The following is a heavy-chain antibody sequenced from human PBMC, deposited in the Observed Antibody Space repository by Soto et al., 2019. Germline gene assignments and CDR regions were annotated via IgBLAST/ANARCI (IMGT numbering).Heavy chain of an antibody. V-gene: IGHV5-51*01. CDR1: GYSFTSYW. J-gene: IGHJ6*03. CDR3: ARPRREATANYYYYMDV. Sequence: GESLKISCKGSGYSFTSYWIGWVRQMPGKGLEWMGIIYPGDSDTRYSPSFQGQVTISADKSISTAYLQWSSLKASDTAMYYCARPRREATANYYYYMDVWGKGTTVTVS. D-gene: IGHD5-12*01. CDR2: IYPGDSDT.